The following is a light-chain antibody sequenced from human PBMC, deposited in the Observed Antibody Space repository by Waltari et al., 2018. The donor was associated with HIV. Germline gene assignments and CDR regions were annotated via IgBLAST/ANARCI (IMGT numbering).Light chain of an antibody. V-gene: IGLV2-8*01. CDR3: SSYAGSNNLV. J-gene: IGLJ2*01. CDR1: SSDVGSYKY. Sequence: QSALTQPPSASGSPGQSVPISCTGTSSDVGSYKYVSWYQQHPGKAPKLMIYEVTKRPSGVPDRFSGSKSGNTASLTVSGLQAEDEADYYCSSYAGSNNLVFGGGTKLTVL. CDR2: EVT.